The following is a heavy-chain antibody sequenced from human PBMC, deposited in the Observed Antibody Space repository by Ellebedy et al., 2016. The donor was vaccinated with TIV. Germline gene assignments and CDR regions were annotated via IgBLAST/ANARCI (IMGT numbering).Heavy chain of an antibody. CDR2: IKQDGTET. CDR3: AKGRGGGSDSSAPRYYFDY. V-gene: IGHV3-7*03. CDR1: GFSFISFW. Sequence: GESLKISCAASGFSFISFWMTWVRQAPGKGLEWVATIKQDGTETYYGASVEGRFIISRDNTNNSLYLRINSPRAEDTAVYYCAKGRGGGSDSSAPRYYFDYWGLGTLVTVSS. J-gene: IGHJ4*02. D-gene: IGHD3-22*01.